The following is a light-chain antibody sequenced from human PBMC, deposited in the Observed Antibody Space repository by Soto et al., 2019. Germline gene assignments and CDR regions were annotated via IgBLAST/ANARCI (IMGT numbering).Light chain of an antibody. CDR3: SSYTSSSTPSYV. CDR2: DVS. V-gene: IGLV2-14*01. Sequence: QSALTQPASVSGSPGQSITISCTGTSSDVGGYIYVSWYQQHPGKAPKLMIYDVSNRPSGVSNRFSGSKSGNTASLTISGLQAEDEADYYCSSYTSSSTPSYVFGTGTKLTVL. CDR1: SSDVGGYIY. J-gene: IGLJ1*01.